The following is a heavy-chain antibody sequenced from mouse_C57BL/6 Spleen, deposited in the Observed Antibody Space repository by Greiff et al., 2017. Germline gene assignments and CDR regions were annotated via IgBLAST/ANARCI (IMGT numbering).Heavy chain of an antibody. D-gene: IGHD1-1*01. J-gene: IGHJ2*01. CDR3: AWDYGSSYVGY. V-gene: IGHV1-82*01. CDR2: IYPGDGDT. Sequence: QVQLQQSGPELVKPGASVKISCKASGYAFSSSWMNWVKQRPGKGLEGIGRIYPGDGDTNYNGKFKGKATLTADKSSSTAYMQLSSLTSEDSAVYFCAWDYGSSYVGYWGQGTTLTVSS. CDR1: GYAFSSSW.